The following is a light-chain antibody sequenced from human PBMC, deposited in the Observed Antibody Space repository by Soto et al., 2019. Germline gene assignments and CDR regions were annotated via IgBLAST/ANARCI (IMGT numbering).Light chain of an antibody. CDR3: SSYAGSNSWV. CDR1: SSDDGGYNF. V-gene: IGLV2-8*01. Sequence: QSVLTQPPSASGSPGQSVTISCTGTSSDDGGYNFVSWYQQHPGEVPKLTIYEVNKRPSGVPDRFSGSKSGNTASLTVSGLQAEDEADYYCSSYAGSNSWVFGGGTQLTVL. J-gene: IGLJ3*02. CDR2: EVN.